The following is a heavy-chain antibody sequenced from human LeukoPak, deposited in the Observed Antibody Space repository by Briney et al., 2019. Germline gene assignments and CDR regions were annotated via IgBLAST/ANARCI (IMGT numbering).Heavy chain of an antibody. Sequence: ASVKVSCKASGYTFTGYYMHWVRQAPGQGLEWMGRINPNSGGTSYAQKFQGRVTMTRDTSISTAYMELSRLRSDDTAVYYCARVRYYYDSSGQGYYFDYWGQGTLVTVSS. CDR3: ARVRYYYDSSGQGYYFDY. J-gene: IGHJ4*02. CDR1: GYTFTGYY. D-gene: IGHD3-22*01. CDR2: INPNSGGT. V-gene: IGHV1-2*06.